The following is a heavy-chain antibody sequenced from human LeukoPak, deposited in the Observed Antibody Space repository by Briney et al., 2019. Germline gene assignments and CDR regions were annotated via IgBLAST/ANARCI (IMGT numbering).Heavy chain of an antibody. D-gene: IGHD3-10*01. CDR3: ARVFWFGAEYYAMDX. CDR2: ISNSGSLK. J-gene: IGHJ6*02. V-gene: IGHV3-48*01. Sequence: PGGSLRLSCRVSEFTFDRYSINWVRQAPGKGLEWISHISNSGSLKYYADSVKGRFTISRDNAENSLYLQMDNLRVDDTAVYHCARVFWFGAEYYAMDXXXQGTTVTVSS. CDR1: EFTFDRYS.